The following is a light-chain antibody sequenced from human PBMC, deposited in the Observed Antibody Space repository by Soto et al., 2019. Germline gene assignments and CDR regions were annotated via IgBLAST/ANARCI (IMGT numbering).Light chain of an antibody. CDR2: DVI. J-gene: IGLJ1*01. V-gene: IGLV2-11*01. Sequence: QSALTQPPSVSGSPGQSVTISCTGTSNDIGRYIHVSWYQQHPGKAPKLMIYDVIQRPSGVPDRFSGSKSGNTASLTISGLQAEDEADYYCCSYAGNPYVFGTGTKVTVL. CDR3: CSYAGNPYV. CDR1: SNDIGRYIH.